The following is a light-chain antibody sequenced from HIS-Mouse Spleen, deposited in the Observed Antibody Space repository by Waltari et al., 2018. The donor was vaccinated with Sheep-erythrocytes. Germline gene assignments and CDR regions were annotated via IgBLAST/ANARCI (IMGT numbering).Light chain of an antibody. CDR3: QAWDSSTYV. J-gene: IGLJ1*01. Sequence: SYELTQPPSVSVSPGQTASITCSGDKLGDKYACWYQQKPGQSPVLVIYQDSKRPSGIPERLSGSNPGNTATLTVSGTQAMDEADYYCQAWDSSTYVFGTGTKVTVL. V-gene: IGLV3-1*01. CDR1: KLGDKY. CDR2: QDS.